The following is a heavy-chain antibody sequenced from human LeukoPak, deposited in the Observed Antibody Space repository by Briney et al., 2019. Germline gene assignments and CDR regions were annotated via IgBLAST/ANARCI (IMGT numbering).Heavy chain of an antibody. J-gene: IGHJ1*01. Sequence: SETLSLTCTVSGGSISSYYWSWIRQPPGKGLEGVGHIYYSGSTNYNPSLESRVTVSLDTSKNQFSLKLSSVTAADTAVYYCAGLPRGTRPPDHFQHWGQGTLVTVSS. CDR3: AGLPRGTRPPDHFQH. CDR1: GGSISSYY. V-gene: IGHV4-59*08. CDR2: IYYSGST. D-gene: IGHD1-1*01.